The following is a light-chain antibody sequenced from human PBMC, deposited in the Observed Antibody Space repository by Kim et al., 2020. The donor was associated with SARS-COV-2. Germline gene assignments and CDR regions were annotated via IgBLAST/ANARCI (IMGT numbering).Light chain of an antibody. CDR2: GAS. Sequence: PGERATLSCRASQTVSSNYLAWYQQKPGQAPRLLIYGASSRATGIPDRFSGSGSGTDFTLTISRLEPEDFAVYYCQHYGSSPGTFGQVTKLEI. CDR1: QTVSSNY. CDR3: QHYGSSPGT. V-gene: IGKV3-20*01. J-gene: IGKJ2*01.